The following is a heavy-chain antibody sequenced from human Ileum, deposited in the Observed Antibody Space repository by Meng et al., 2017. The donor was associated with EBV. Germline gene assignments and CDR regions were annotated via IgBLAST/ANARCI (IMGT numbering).Heavy chain of an antibody. Sequence: QVQCEVSGPGLVKPSDTLSLTCAVSGYSISSSNWWGWIRQPPGKGLEWIGYIYYSGGTSYNPSLKSRVTMSVDTSKNQFSLNLNSVTAVDTAVYYCARNVPGTSAYYDWGQGTLVTVSS. D-gene: IGHD3-22*01. CDR1: GYSISSSNW. J-gene: IGHJ4*02. CDR2: IYYSGGT. V-gene: IGHV4-28*01. CDR3: ARNVPGTSAYYD.